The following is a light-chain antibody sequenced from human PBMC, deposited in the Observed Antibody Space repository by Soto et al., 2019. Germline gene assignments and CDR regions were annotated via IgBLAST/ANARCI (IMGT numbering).Light chain of an antibody. CDR1: SSDVGGYKY. J-gene: IGLJ1*01. Sequence: QSVLTQPASVSGSPGQSITISCTGTSSDVGGYKYVSWYQQHPGKVPKLMIYEVSNRPSGVSNRFSGSKSGNTASLTISGLQAEDEADYYCSSYTSSATLYVFGPGTQLTVL. CDR2: EVS. CDR3: SSYTSSATLYV. V-gene: IGLV2-14*01.